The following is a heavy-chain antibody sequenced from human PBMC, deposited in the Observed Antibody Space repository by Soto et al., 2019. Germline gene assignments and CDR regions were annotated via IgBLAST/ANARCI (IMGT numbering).Heavy chain of an antibody. J-gene: IGHJ3*02. CDR1: GFTFSNHA. CDR2: ISDSGVST. CDR3: AKDGGIDLVISELLFDI. D-gene: IGHD3-22*01. Sequence: EVRLLESGGGFVQPGGSLRLSCAASGFTFSNHAMSWVRQTPGRVLEWVSTISDSGVSTYYADSVKGRFAISRDNSMNTLFLQMNSLRAEDTAVYYCAKDGGIDLVISELLFDIWGHGTMVTVSS. V-gene: IGHV3-23*01.